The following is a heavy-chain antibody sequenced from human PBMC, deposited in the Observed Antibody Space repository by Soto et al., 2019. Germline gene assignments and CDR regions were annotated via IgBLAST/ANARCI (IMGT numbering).Heavy chain of an antibody. D-gene: IGHD3-3*01. Sequence: QVQLVESGGGLVKPGGSLRLSCAASGFIFSDYFMTWIRQAPGKGLEWISYISMSERTVNYADSVKGRFTISRDNAKNSLFLQMNSLSGDDTAVYYCARGLWKLDHWGQGTLVTVSS. V-gene: IGHV3-11*01. CDR1: GFIFSDYF. J-gene: IGHJ5*02. CDR3: ARGLWKLDH. CDR2: ISMSERTV.